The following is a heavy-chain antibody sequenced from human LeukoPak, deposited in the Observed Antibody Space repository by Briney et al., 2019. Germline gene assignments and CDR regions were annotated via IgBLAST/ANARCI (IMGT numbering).Heavy chain of an antibody. J-gene: IGHJ4*02. D-gene: IGHD4-17*01. V-gene: IGHV5-51*03. CDR3: ATPGDCGHYVLGY. Sequence: GGALQSSFKGAGCGFTSYWGGWGRRMAGKGGEGRGIIYRGDCDTRYSTAFQGQVPISAAKSLPTAYLQWSSLKASDPAMYYCATPGDCGHYVLGYWGQGTLVTVSS. CDR2: IYRGDCDT. CDR1: GCGFTSYW.